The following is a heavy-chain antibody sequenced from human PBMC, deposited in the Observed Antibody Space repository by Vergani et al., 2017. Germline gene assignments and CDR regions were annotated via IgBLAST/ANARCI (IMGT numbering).Heavy chain of an antibody. V-gene: IGHV3-9*01. J-gene: IGHJ4*02. Sequence: EVHLLESGGGLVQPGGSLRLSCEASGFTFRSYDMSWVRQAPGKGLEWGVGINWNSGSIGYADSVKGRFTISRDNAKNSLYLKMNSLRAEDTALYYCAKTGGSSWGEFDYWGQGTLVTVSS. D-gene: IGHD6-13*01. CDR2: INWNSGSI. CDR1: GFTFRSYD. CDR3: AKTGGSSWGEFDY.